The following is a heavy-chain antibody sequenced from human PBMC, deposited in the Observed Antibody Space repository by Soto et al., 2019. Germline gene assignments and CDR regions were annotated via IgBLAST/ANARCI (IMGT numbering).Heavy chain of an antibody. CDR2: TYYRSKWYN. Sequence: SQTLSLTCAISGDSVSSNSAAWNWVRQSPSRGLEWLGRTYYRSKWYNDYAVSVKSRITINPDTSKNQFSLQLNSVTPEDTAVYYCARDGYYCDSSGYLYPFDIWGQGTMVTVSS. CDR3: ARDGYYCDSSGYLYPFDI. J-gene: IGHJ3*02. D-gene: IGHD3-22*01. CDR1: GDSVSSNSAA. V-gene: IGHV6-1*01.